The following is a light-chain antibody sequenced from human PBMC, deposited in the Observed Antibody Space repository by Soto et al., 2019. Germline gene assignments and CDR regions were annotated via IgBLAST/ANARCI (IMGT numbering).Light chain of an antibody. CDR2: YAS. V-gene: IGKV3-11*01. CDR1: QSVSSN. CDR3: QQHSNWPLT. Sequence: EIVLIQSPATLSLSPGERATLSCRASQSVSSNLAWYQENPGQAPWLLIFYASNRATGIPARFSGSGSGTDFILTISSLEPEDFAVYYCQQHSNWPLTFGGGTKVDIK. J-gene: IGKJ4*01.